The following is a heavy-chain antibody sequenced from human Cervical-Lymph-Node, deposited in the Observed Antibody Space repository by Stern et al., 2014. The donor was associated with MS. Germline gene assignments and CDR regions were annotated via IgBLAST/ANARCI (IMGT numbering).Heavy chain of an antibody. V-gene: IGHV5-51*01. CDR2: IYPDEANT. D-gene: IGHD3-22*01. CDR1: GYTFSSFG. CDR3: VRRRDSGGYDTFDI. J-gene: IGHJ3*02. Sequence: VQLVESGAEVKKPGESLKISCKASGYTFSSFGISWVRQAPGKGLEWMGGIYPDEANTKYGQYFQGRVTISTDKSINTAYLQWRSLKASDTAVYYCVRRRDSGGYDTFDIWGQGTMLIVSS.